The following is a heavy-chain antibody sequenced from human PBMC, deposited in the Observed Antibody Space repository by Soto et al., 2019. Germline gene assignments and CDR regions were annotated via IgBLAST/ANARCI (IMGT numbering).Heavy chain of an antibody. CDR2: ISYDGSNK. J-gene: IGHJ4*02. Sequence: QVQLVESGGGVVQPGRSLRLSCAASGFTFSSYGMHWVRQAPGKGLEWVAVISYDGSNKYYADSVKGRFTISRDNSKNTLSLQMNSLRADDTALYYCAKHHPDVHVDTAPDYWGQGTLVTVSS. D-gene: IGHD5-18*01. CDR1: GFTFSSYG. V-gene: IGHV3-30*18. CDR3: AKHHPDVHVDTAPDY.